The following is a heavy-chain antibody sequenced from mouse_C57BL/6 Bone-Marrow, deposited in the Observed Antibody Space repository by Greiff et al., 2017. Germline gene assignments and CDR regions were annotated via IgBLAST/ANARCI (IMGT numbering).Heavy chain of an antibody. Sequence: EVHLVESGGDLVKPGGSLKLSCAASGFTFSSYGMSWVRQTPDKRLEWVATISSGGSYTYYPDSVKGRFTISRDNAKNTLYLQMSSLKSEDTAMYYCARGAYYSYYYAMDYGGQGTSVTVSS. CDR2: ISSGGSYT. D-gene: IGHD2-12*01. CDR1: GFTFSSYG. V-gene: IGHV5-6*01. CDR3: ARGAYYSYYYAMDY. J-gene: IGHJ4*01.